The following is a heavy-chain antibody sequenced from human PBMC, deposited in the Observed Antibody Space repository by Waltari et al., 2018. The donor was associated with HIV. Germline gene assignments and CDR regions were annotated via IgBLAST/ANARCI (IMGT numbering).Heavy chain of an antibody. J-gene: IGHJ4*02. CDR3: ASRRYYDILTGYSLDY. CDR2: IYYSGST. V-gene: IGHV4-39*01. CDR1: GGSISSSSYY. Sequence: QLQLQESGPGLVKPSETLSLTCTVSGGSISSSSYYWGWIRQPPGKGLEWIGSIYYSGSTYYNPSLKSRVTISVDTSKNQFSLKLSSVTAADTAVYYCASRRYYDILTGYSLDYWGQGTLVTVSS. D-gene: IGHD3-9*01.